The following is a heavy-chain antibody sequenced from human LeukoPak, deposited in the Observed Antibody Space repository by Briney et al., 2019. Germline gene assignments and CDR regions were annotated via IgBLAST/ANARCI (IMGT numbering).Heavy chain of an antibody. Sequence: GASVKVSCKASGYTFTGYYMHWVRQAPGQGLEWMGWINPNSGGTNYAQKFQGRVTMTRDTSISTAYMELSRLRSDDTAVYYCARARWGKDSSSWYPRYWGQETLVTVSS. CDR1: GYTFTGYY. CDR2: INPNSGGT. J-gene: IGHJ4*02. D-gene: IGHD6-13*01. CDR3: ARARWGKDSSSWYPRY. V-gene: IGHV1-2*02.